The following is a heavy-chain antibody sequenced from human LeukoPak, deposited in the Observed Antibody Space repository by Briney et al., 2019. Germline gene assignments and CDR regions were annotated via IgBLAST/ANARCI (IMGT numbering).Heavy chain of an antibody. Sequence: SETLSLTCTVSGGSISSGDYYWNWIRQPPGKGLEWIGYIYYSGSTYYNPSLKSRVTISVDTSKNQFSLKLSSVTAADTAVYYCARVVWIQLSPFDYRGQGTLVTVSS. J-gene: IGHJ4*02. D-gene: IGHD5-18*01. V-gene: IGHV4-30-4*08. CDR1: GGSISSGDYY. CDR2: IYYSGST. CDR3: ARVVWIQLSPFDY.